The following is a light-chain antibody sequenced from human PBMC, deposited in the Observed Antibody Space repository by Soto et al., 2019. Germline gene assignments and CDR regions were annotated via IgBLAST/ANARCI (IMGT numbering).Light chain of an antibody. CDR2: GAY. V-gene: IGKV3-20*01. Sequence: VLTQSPGTLSLSAGDSATLSCRASQSVSNNYLAWYQQKPGQAPRLIIYGAYNRATGIPDRFSGSGSGTDFTLTISRLEPEDFAVYYCQQYGSSLTWTCGQGTKVDIK. J-gene: IGKJ1*01. CDR1: QSVSNNY. CDR3: QQYGSSLTWT.